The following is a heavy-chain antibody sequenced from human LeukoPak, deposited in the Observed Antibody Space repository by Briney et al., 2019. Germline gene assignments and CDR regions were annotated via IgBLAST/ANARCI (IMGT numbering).Heavy chain of an antibody. V-gene: IGHV1-69*06. J-gene: IGHJ4*02. CDR1: GGTFSSYA. D-gene: IGHD3-3*01. Sequence: GASVKVSCKASGGTFSSYAISWVRQAPGQGLEWMGGIIPIFGTANYAQKLQGRVTITADKSTSTAYMELSSLRSEDTAVYYCATGSEWPAYYFDYWGQGTLVTVSS. CDR2: IIPIFGTA. CDR3: ATGSEWPAYYFDY.